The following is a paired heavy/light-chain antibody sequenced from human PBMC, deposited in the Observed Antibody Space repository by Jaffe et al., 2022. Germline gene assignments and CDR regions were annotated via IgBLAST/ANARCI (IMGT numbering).Heavy chain of an antibody. Sequence: EVQLLESGGGLVQPGGSLRLSCAASGFTFSSYAMSWVRQAPGKGLEWVSAISGRGDSTYYADSVKGRFTISRDNSKNTLYLQMSSLRAEDTAVYYCAKDYGFSSSSARGAWYDYWGQGTLVTVSS. CDR1: GFTFSSYA. CDR3: AKDYGFSSSSARGAWYDY. J-gene: IGHJ4*02. CDR2: ISGRGDST. V-gene: IGHV3-23*01. D-gene: IGHD6-6*01.
Light chain of an antibody. CDR1: QSVLYSSNYKNY. J-gene: IGKJ4*01. CDR3: QQYYSTPRT. V-gene: IGKV4-1*01. CDR2: WAS. Sequence: DIVMTQSPDSLAVSLGERATINCKSSQSVLYSSNYKNYLAWYQQKPGQPPKLLIFWASTRESGVPDRFSGSGSGTDFTLTISSLQAEDVAVYYCQQYYSTPRTFGGGTKVEIK.